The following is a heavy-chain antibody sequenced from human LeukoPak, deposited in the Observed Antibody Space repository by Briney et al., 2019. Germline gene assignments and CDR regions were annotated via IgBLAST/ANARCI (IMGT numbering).Heavy chain of an antibody. CDR2: ISAYNGNT. D-gene: IGHD5-24*01. J-gene: IGHJ4*02. CDR1: GYSENFYG. CDR3: AISMATIPDTFGY. V-gene: IGHV1-18*01. Sequence: ASVKVSCKTSGYSENFYGITWVRQVAGQGLEWMGWISAYNGNTNYAQKLQGRVTMTTDTSTSTAYMELRSLRSDDTAVYYCAISMATIPDTFGYWGQGTLVTVSS.